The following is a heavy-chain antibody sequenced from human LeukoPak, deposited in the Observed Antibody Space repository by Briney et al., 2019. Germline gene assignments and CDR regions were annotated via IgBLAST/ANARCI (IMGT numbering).Heavy chain of an antibody. J-gene: IGHJ4*02. CDR2: INHSGST. V-gene: IGHV4-34*01. CDR1: GGSFSGYY. CDR3: ARLSGFGGFGY. D-gene: IGHD3-10*01. Sequence: SETLSLTCAVYGGSFSGYYWSWIRQPPGKGLEWIGEINHSGSTNYSPSLKSRVTISVDTSKNQFSLKLSSVTAAATAVYYCARLSGFGGFGYWGEGTLVTVSS.